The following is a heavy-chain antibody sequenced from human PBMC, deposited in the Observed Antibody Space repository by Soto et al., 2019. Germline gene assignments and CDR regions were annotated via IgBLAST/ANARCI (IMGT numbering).Heavy chain of an antibody. CDR3: AKEIYTPDTETYYYYYYYMDV. J-gene: IGHJ6*03. V-gene: IGHV3-30*18. CDR2: ISYDGSNK. D-gene: IGHD4-4*01. Sequence: GGSLRLSCAASGFTFSSYGMHWVRQAPGKGLEWVAVISYDGSNKYYADSVKGRFTISRDNSKNTLYLQMNSLRAEDTAVYYCAKEIYTPDTETYYYYYYYMDVWGKGTTVTVSS. CDR1: GFTFSSYG.